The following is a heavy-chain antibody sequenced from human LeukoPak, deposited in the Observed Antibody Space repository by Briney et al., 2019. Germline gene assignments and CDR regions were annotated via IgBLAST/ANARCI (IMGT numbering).Heavy chain of an antibody. CDR3: AKGALGRGYYYYMDV. D-gene: IGHD3-10*01. CDR2: ISGSGGST. V-gene: IGHV3-23*01. J-gene: IGHJ6*03. CDR1: GFTFSSYA. Sequence: GGSLRLSCAASGFTFSSYAMNWVRQAPGKGLEWVSAISGSGGSTYYADSVKGRFIVSRDNSKNTLSLQMNSLRAEDTAVYYCAKGALGRGYYYYMDVWGKGTTVTVSS.